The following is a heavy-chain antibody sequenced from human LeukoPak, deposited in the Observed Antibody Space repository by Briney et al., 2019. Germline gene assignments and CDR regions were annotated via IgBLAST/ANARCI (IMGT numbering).Heavy chain of an antibody. CDR3: AKHQALYCFDY. J-gene: IGHJ4*02. CDR1: GGSISSYY. V-gene: IGHV4-59*08. Sequence: SETLSLTCTVSGGSISSYYWSWIRQPPGKGLEWIGYIFYRGSTNYNPSLKSRVTISVDTSKNQFSLKLSSVTAADTALYYCAKHQALYCFDYWGQGSLVTVSS. CDR2: IFYRGST.